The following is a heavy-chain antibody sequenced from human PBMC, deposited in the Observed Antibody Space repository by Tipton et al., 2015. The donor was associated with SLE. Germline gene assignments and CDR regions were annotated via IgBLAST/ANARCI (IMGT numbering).Heavy chain of an antibody. CDR2: TSYDGSQA. J-gene: IGHJ5*02. CDR3: AKDGGQQLVT. D-gene: IGHD6-13*01. V-gene: IGHV3-30*04. CDR1: GFTFSDYA. Sequence: SLRLSCAASGFTFSDYALHWVRQAPGKGLEWVAVTSYDGSQAYYADSVEGRFTIARDNSKNTMYLQMNSLRAEDTAVYYCAKDGGQQLVTWGQGTLVNVSS.